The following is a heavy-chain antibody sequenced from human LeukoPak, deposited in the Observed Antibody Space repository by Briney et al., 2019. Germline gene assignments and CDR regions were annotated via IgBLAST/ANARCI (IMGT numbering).Heavy chain of an antibody. V-gene: IGHV4-4*07. J-gene: IGHJ5*02. CDR3: ERGDLYDGGGRNWFDP. D-gene: IGHD3-16*01. CDR1: GDSMRSFY. Sequence: PSETLSLTCTVSGDSMRSFYWSFIRQPAGKGLEWIGRIHTRGTTWYNASLKSRVAMSVDTSKNQFSLRLTSVTAADTAVYYCERGDLYDGGGRNWFDPWGQGTLVTVSS. CDR2: IHTRGTT.